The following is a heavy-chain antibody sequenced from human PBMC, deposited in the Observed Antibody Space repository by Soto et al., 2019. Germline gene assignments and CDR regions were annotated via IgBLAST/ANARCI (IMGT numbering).Heavy chain of an antibody. CDR3: ARVSGSYWPFDY. D-gene: IGHD1-26*01. CDR2: INPGDGRT. Sequence: VASVKVSCKASGYTFTNYYIHWVRQAPGQGPEWMGIINPGDGRTTYTQKFQGRVTMIRDTSTSTVYMELSSLRSEDTAVYYCARVSGSYWPFDYWGQGTLVTVSS. V-gene: IGHV1-46*01. J-gene: IGHJ4*02. CDR1: GYTFTNYY.